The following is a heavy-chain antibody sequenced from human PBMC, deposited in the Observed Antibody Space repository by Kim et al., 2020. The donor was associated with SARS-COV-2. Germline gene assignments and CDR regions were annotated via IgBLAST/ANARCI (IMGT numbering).Heavy chain of an antibody. V-gene: IGHV3-15*01. Sequence: GGSLRLSCAASGFTFSNAWMSWVRQAPGKGLEWVGRIKSKTDGGTTDYAAPVKGRFTISRDDSKNTLYLQMNSLKTEDTAVYYCTTDQYCGGDCYTYSGMDVWGQGTTVTVSS. J-gene: IGHJ6*02. CDR3: TTDQYCGGDCYTYSGMDV. D-gene: IGHD2-21*02. CDR1: GFTFSNAW. CDR2: IKSKTDGGTT.